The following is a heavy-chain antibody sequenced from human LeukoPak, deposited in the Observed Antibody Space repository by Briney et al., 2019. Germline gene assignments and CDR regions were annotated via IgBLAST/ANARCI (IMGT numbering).Heavy chain of an antibody. D-gene: IGHD3-22*01. CDR1: GGSFSGYY. V-gene: IGHV4-34*01. Sequence: PSETLSLTCAVYGGSFSGYYWSWIRQPPGKGLEWIGEINHSGSTNYNQSLKSRVTISVDRSKNQSSVKLSSVTAAYTAVYYCARGWINYDSYYYYMDVWGRGTTVTVSS. J-gene: IGHJ6*03. CDR2: INHSGST. CDR3: ARGWINYDSYYYYMDV.